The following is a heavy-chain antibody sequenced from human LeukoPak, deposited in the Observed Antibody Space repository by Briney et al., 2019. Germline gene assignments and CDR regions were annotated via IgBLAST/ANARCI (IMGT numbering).Heavy chain of an antibody. J-gene: IGHJ4*02. D-gene: IGHD5-18*01. CDR3: AGGWIRGSLDY. V-gene: IGHV1-69*13. CDR1: GGTFSSYA. CDR2: IIPIFGTA. Sequence: ASVKVSCKASGGTFSSYAISWVRQAPGQGLEWMGGIIPIFGTANYAQKFQGRVTITADGSTSTAYMELSSLRSEDTAVYYCAGGWIRGSLDYWGQGTLVTVSS.